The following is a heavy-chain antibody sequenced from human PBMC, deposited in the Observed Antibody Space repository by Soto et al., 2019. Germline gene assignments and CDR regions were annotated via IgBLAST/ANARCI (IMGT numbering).Heavy chain of an antibody. CDR2: ISAYNGNT. J-gene: IGHJ4*02. CDR1: GYTFTTYA. V-gene: IGHV1-18*01. Sequence: ASVKVSCKASGYTFTTYAISWVRQAPGQGLEWMGWISAYNGNTNYAQKFQGWVTMTRDTSISTAYMELSRLRSDDTAVYYCARDKNSAAAGTLDYWGQGTLVTVSS. D-gene: IGHD6-13*01. CDR3: ARDKNSAAAGTLDY.